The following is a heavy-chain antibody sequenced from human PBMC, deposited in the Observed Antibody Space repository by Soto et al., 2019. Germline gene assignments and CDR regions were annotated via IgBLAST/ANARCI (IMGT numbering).Heavy chain of an antibody. J-gene: IGHJ5*02. V-gene: IGHV1-18*01. CDR3: ARDPVVRGVIANWFDP. CDR2: ISAYNGNT. Sequence: QVQLVQSGAEVKKPGASVKVSCKASGYTFTSYGISWVRQAPGQGLEWMGWISAYNGNTNYAQKLQGRVTMTTDTXTXTAYMELRSLRSDDTAVYYCARDPVVRGVIANWFDPWGQGTLVTVSS. D-gene: IGHD3-10*01. CDR1: GYTFTSYG.